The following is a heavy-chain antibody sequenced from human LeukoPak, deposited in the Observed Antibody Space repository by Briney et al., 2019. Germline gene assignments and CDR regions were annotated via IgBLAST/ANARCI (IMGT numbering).Heavy chain of an antibody. CDR3: ARFPVDVVEGDDY. D-gene: IGHD2-2*03. J-gene: IGHJ4*02. Sequence: SVKVSCKASGGTFISYAISWVRQAPGQGLEGMGGIIPIFGTANYAQKFQGRVTITADESTSTAYMELSSLRSEDTAVYYCARFPVDVVEGDDYWGQGTLVTVSS. CDR1: GGTFISYA. CDR2: IIPIFGTA. V-gene: IGHV1-69*13.